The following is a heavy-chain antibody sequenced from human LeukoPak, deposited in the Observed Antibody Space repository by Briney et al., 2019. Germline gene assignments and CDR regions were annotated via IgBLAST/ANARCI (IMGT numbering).Heavy chain of an antibody. CDR3: ARARYRLPSPYYYGMDV. CDR2: INHSGST. V-gene: IGHV4-34*01. Sequence: SETLSLTCAVYGGSFSGYYWSWIRQPPGKGLEWIGEINHSGSTNYNPSLKSRVTISVDTSKNQFSLKLSSVTAADTAVYYCARARYRLPSPYYYGMDVWGQGTTVTVSS. J-gene: IGHJ6*02. CDR1: GGSFSGYY. D-gene: IGHD2-2*01.